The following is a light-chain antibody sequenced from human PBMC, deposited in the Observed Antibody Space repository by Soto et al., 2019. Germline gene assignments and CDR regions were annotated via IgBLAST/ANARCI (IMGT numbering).Light chain of an antibody. V-gene: IGLV1-47*01. CDR2: KNN. J-gene: IGLJ2*01. CDR3: AAWDGSLSGPV. Sequence: QSVLTQPPSASGTPGQRVTISCSGSSSNIGGNFVYWYQQLPGTAPKLLIYKNNQRPPGVPDRLSGSKSGTSASLAISGLRSEDEADYYCAAWDGSLSGPVFGGGTKVTVL. CDR1: SSNIGGNF.